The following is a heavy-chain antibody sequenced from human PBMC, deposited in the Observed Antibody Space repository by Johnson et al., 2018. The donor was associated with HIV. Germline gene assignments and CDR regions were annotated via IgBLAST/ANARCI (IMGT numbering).Heavy chain of an antibody. V-gene: IGHV3-23*04. CDR1: GFTFSSYG. J-gene: IGHJ3*02. CDR3: ASQVRGLRLGVDAFDI. Sequence: EQLVESGGGVVQPGGSLRLSCAASGFTFSSYGMSWVRQAPGKGLEWVSGITGTGGSTYYADSVKGRFTISRDNSKNTLYLQMNSLRAEDTAVYYCASQVRGLRLGVDAFDIWGQGTLVTVSS. D-gene: IGHD5-12*01. CDR2: ITGTGGST.